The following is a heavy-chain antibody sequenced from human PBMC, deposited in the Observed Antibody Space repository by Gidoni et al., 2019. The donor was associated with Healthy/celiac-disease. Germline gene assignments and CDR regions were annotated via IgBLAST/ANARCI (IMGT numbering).Heavy chain of an antibody. V-gene: IGHV3-30-3*01. CDR1: GFTFSTYA. D-gene: IGHD3-22*01. CDR3: ARPRAVVIADAFDI. Sequence: QVQLVESGGGVVQPARSLRLSCAASGFTFSTYAMHWVRQAPGKGLEWVAVISYDGSNKYYADSVKGRFTISRDNSKNTLYLQMNSLRAEDTAVYYCARPRAVVIADAFDIWGQGTMVTVSS. CDR2: ISYDGSNK. J-gene: IGHJ3*02.